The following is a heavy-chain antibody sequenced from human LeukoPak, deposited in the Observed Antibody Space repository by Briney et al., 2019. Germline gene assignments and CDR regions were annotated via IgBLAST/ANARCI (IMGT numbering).Heavy chain of an antibody. CDR3: ARRRSSGYSC. Sequence: SETLSLTCAVYGGSFSGYYWSWIRQPPGKGLEWIGEINHSGSTNYNPSLKSRVTISVDTSKNQFSLKLSSVTAADTAVYYCARRRSSGYSCWGQGTLVTVSS. D-gene: IGHD3-22*01. CDR2: INHSGST. V-gene: IGHV4-34*01. J-gene: IGHJ4*02. CDR1: GGSFSGYY.